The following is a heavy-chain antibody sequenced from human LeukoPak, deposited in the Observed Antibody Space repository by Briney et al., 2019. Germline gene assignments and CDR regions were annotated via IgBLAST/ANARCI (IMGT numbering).Heavy chain of an antibody. CDR3: ARFYDSSAWFDP. CDR2: IYYSGST. D-gene: IGHD3-22*01. J-gene: IGHJ5*02. V-gene: IGHV4-59*01. CDR1: GGSISSYY. Sequence: SETLSPTCTVSGGSISSYYWSWIRQPPGKGLEWIGYIYYSGSTNYNPSLKSRVTISVDTSKNQFSLKLSSVTAADTAVYYCARFYDSSAWFDPWGQGTLVTVSS.